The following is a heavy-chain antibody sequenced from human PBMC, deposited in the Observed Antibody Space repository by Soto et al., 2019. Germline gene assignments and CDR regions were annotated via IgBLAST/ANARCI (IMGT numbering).Heavy chain of an antibody. V-gene: IGHV3-23*01. J-gene: IGHJ5*02. Sequence: LRLSCIASGFTFSTFAMNWVRQAPGKGLEWVSTIITSDDNTYYVDSVRGRFTISRDNSKNTLYLQMNSLRAEDTAVYYCAKEIAASATLWLDPWGQGTLVTVSS. CDR2: IITSDDNT. CDR3: AKEIAASATLWLDP. D-gene: IGHD6-13*01. CDR1: GFTFSTFA.